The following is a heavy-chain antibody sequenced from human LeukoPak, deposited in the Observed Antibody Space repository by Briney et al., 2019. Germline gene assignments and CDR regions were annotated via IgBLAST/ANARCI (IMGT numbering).Heavy chain of an antibody. V-gene: IGHV3-23*01. CDR2: ISGSGGST. CDR1: GFTFSSYG. J-gene: IGHJ4*02. Sequence: PGGSLRLSCAASGFTFSSYGMSWVRQAPGKGLEWVSAISGSGGSTYYADSVKGRFTISRDSSKNTLYLQMNSLRAEDTAVYYCAKDGGSGWYSGLYYFDYWGQGTLVTVSS. CDR3: AKDGGSGWYSGLYYFDY. D-gene: IGHD6-19*01.